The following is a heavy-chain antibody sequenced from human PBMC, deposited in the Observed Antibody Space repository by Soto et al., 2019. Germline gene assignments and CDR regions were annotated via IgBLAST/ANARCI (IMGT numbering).Heavy chain of an antibody. J-gene: IGHJ3*02. V-gene: IGHV1-69*06. Sequence: QVQLVQSGAEMREPGSSVKVSCKASGGTFSSSAINWLRQAPGQGPEWMGGIIPTFGTANYIVKVRGRVTITADTSTSTAYMEVSSLTSEDTAMYFCARSETAGHRGFDIWGQGTMVTVSS. CDR1: GGTFSSSA. CDR2: IIPTFGTA. D-gene: IGHD6-19*01. CDR3: ARSETAGHRGFDI.